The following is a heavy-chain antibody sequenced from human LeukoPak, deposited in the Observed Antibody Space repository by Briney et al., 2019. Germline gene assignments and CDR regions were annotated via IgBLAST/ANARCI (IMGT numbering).Heavy chain of an antibody. V-gene: IGHV1-8*01. CDR3: ASLPYYFIAAAGTVNPGGMADV. J-gene: IGHJ6*02. CDR2: MNPNSGNT. Sequence: EASVKVSCKASGYTFTSYDINWVRQATGQGLEWMGWMNPNSGNTGYAQKFQGRVTMTRNTSISTAYMELSSLRSEDTAVYYCASLPYYFIAAAGTVNPGGMADVWGQGTTVTVSS. CDR1: GYTFTSYD. D-gene: IGHD6-13*01.